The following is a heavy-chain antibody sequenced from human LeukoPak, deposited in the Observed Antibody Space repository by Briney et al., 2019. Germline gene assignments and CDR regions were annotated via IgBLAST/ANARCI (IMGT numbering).Heavy chain of an antibody. J-gene: IGHJ5*02. D-gene: IGHD4-17*01. CDR3: ARKFTVTTGRWFDP. CDR2: IYYSGST. V-gene: IGHV4-59*01. Sequence: SETLSLTCTVSGGSISSYYWSWIRQPPGKGLEWIGYIYYSGSTNYNPSLKSRVTISVDTSKNQFSLKLSSVTAADTAVYYCARKFTVTTGRWFDPWGQGTLVTVSS. CDR1: GGSISSYY.